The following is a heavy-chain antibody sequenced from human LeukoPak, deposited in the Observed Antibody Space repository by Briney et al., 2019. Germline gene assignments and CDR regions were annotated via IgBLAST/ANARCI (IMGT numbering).Heavy chain of an antibody. CDR1: GFTFSSYG. V-gene: IGHV3-30*02. Sequence: GGSLRLSCAASGFTFSSYGMHWVRQAPGKGLEWVAFIRYDGSNKYYADSVKGRFTISRDNSKNTLYLRMNSLRAEDTAVYYCAKDKYSSGSIFDYWGQGTLVTVSS. CDR3: AKDKYSSGSIFDY. CDR2: IRYDGSNK. J-gene: IGHJ4*02. D-gene: IGHD6-19*01.